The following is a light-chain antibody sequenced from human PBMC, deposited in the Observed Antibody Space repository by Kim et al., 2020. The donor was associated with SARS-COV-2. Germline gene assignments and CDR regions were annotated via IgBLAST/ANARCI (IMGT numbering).Light chain of an antibody. CDR3: QSADSSGTYVV. CDR1: ALPKQY. Sequence: PVQTARITCSGDALPKQYAYWYQQKPGQAPVLVIYKDSERPSGIPERFSGSSSGTTVTLTISGVQAEDEADYYCQSADSSGTYVVFGGGTQLTVL. CDR2: KDS. V-gene: IGLV3-25*03. J-gene: IGLJ2*01.